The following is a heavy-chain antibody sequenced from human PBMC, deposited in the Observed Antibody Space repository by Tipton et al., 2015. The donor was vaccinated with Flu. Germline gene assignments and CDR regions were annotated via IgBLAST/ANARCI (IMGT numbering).Heavy chain of an antibody. CDR1: GFIFSSYW. CDR2: IKQDGSEN. D-gene: IGHD1-26*01. J-gene: IGHJ3*02. V-gene: IGHV3-7*03. CDR3: SGTQGTFDI. Sequence: SLRLSCAASGFIFSSYWMSWVRQAPGKGLQWVANIKQDGSENHYVDSVKGRFTISRDNSKNTLYLQMNSLRAEDTAVYYCSGTQGTFDIWGQGTMVTVSS.